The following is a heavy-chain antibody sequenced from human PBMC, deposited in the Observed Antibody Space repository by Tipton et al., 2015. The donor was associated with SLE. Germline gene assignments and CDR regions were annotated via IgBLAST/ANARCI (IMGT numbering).Heavy chain of an antibody. V-gene: IGHV4-59*08. Sequence: TLSLTCTVSGGSIDTSYWSWIRHSPGKGLEWIGYIYHSEGPTYNPSLRRRVTMSLATSKNQFSLKLSSVTAADTAVYYCARGMLTWRGAIIGVDVWGQGTSVNVSS. CDR1: GGSIDTSY. J-gene: IGHJ6*02. CDR2: IYHSEGP. CDR3: ARGMLTWRGAIIGVDV. D-gene: IGHD2-8*01.